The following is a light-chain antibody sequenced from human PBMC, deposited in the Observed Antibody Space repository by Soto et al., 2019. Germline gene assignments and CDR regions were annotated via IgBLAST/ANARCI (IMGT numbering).Light chain of an antibody. CDR3: QQYDSSPKT. CDR1: QSVSSSY. J-gene: IGKJ1*01. V-gene: IGKV3-20*01. Sequence: EIVFTQSPGTLSLSPGERATLFCRASQSVSSSYLAWYQQKPGQAPRLLIYGASSRATGIPDRFSGSGSGTDFTLTISRLEPEDFAVYYCQQYDSSPKTFGQGTKVDIK. CDR2: GAS.